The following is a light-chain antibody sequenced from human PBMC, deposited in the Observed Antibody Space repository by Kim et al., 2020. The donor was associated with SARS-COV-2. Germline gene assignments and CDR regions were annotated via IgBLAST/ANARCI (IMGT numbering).Light chain of an antibody. CDR3: MQGTRWHT. Sequence: QPASISCRSNESLVHSEGNTYLNWFQQRPGQSPRRLFYKVSDRESGVPDRFSGSGSGTDFTLKISRVEAEDVGVYYCMQGTRWHTFGGGTKVDIK. J-gene: IGKJ4*01. CDR2: KVS. CDR1: ESLVHSEGNTY. V-gene: IGKV2-30*02.